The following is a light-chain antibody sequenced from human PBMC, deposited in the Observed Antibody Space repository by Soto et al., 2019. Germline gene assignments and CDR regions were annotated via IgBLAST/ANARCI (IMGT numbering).Light chain of an antibody. V-gene: IGKV3-11*01. CDR2: DAS. CDR3: QQRSDWLT. J-gene: IGKJ4*01. Sequence: EIVLAQSPATLSLSPGERATLSCRASQSVGIYLAWYQQKPGQAPRLLIYDASHRATGIPVRFSGSGSGTDFTLTISSLEPEDFAVYYCQQRSDWLTFGGGTKVEIK. CDR1: QSVGIY.